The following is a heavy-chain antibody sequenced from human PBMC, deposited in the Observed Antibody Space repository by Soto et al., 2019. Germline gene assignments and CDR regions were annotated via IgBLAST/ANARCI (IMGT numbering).Heavy chain of an antibody. CDR1: GGSVSSGSYY. V-gene: IGHV4-61*01. CDR3: ARDEENYDYVWGSYRSSGIDY. Sequence: QVQLQESGPGLVKPSETLSLTCTVSGGSVSSGSYYWSWIRQPPGKGLEWIGYIYYSGSTNYNPPLKSRVTISVDTSKNQFSLKLSSVTAADTAVYYCARDEENYDYVWGSYRSSGIDYWGQGTLVTVSS. J-gene: IGHJ4*02. D-gene: IGHD3-16*02. CDR2: IYYSGST.